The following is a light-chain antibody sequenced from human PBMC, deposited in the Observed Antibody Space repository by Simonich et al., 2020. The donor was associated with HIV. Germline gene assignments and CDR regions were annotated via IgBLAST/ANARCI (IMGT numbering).Light chain of an antibody. CDR3: RQYHNLCT. CDR1: QSVSSN. J-gene: IGKJ1*01. V-gene: IGKV3-15*01. CDR2: GAS. Sequence: EIVMTQSPATLSVSPGKIATLSCRASQSVSSNFAWYQQKPGQSPRLLIYGASTRATGIPARFSGSGSGTEFTLTISSLQSEDFAVYYCRQYHNLCTFGQGTKVEIK.